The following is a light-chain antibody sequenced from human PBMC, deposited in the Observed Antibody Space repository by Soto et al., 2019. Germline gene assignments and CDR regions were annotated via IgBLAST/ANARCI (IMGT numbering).Light chain of an antibody. CDR2: SAS. CDR3: QQYGSSGT. V-gene: IGKV3-15*01. J-gene: IGKJ1*01. Sequence: IVMTKSPATLSVCSRGTATLSCRASQSVSSDLAWYHQKPGQAPRLLIYSASTRATGIPARFSGSGSGTEFTLTIHSPQSEDFEGYYCQQYGSSGTCGQGTK. CDR1: QSVSSD.